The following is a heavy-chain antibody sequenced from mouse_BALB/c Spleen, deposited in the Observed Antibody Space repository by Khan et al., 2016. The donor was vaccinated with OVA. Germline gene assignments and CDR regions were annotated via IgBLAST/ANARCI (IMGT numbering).Heavy chain of an antibody. CDR1: GYAFTNYL. D-gene: IGHD3-1*01. J-gene: IGHJ3*01. CDR3: TGGGFGGLAC. CDR2: INPGSGGT. Sequence: VQLQESGAELVRPGTSVKVSCKASGYAFTNYLIEWVKQRPGQGLEWIGVINPGSGGTNYNEKFKGKATLTADKSSSTASMQLSSLTSDVSAAYFCTGGGFGGLACWGQGTLVTVSA. V-gene: IGHV1-54*01.